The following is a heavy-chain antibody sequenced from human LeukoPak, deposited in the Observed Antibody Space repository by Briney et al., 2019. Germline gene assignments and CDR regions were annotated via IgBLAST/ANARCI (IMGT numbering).Heavy chain of an antibody. Sequence: SETLSLTCTVSGGSISSSFWTWIRQPPGKGLEFIGYIHYTGSTNYNPSLKSRVTISIDTSKKQFSLNLSSVTAADTAVYFCAGAPEQEPRFAFKTRHLDWFAPWGQGILVTVSS. CDR3: AGAPEQEPRFAFKTRHLDWFAP. V-gene: IGHV4-59*01. D-gene: IGHD3-10*01. CDR1: GGSISSSF. CDR2: IHYTGST. J-gene: IGHJ5*02.